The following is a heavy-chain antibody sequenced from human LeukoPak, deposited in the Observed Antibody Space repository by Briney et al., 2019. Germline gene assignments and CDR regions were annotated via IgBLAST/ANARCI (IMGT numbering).Heavy chain of an antibody. D-gene: IGHD2-2*01. V-gene: IGHV3-49*04. Sequence: GGSLRLSCTASGFTFGDYAMSWVRQAPGKGLEWVGFIRSKAYGGTTEYAASVKGRFTISRDDSKSIAYLQMNSLKTEDTAVYYCTREVGYCSSTSCPPPAPRTTLDVDHHEFQHWGQGTLVTVSS. CDR3: TREVGYCSSTSCPPPAPRTTLDVDHHEFQH. CDR2: IRSKAYGGTT. J-gene: IGHJ1*01. CDR1: GFTFGDYA.